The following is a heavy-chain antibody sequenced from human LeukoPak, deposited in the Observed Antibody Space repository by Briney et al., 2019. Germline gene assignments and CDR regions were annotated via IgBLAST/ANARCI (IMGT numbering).Heavy chain of an antibody. Sequence: GGSLRLSCAAFGFTFDDYGMSWVRQAPGKGLEWVSGINWNGGSTGYADSVKGRFTISRDNSKNTLYLQMNSLRAEDTAVYYCAKARWFGESSSVFWGQGTLVTVSS. CDR2: INWNGGST. J-gene: IGHJ4*02. CDR3: AKARWFGESSSVF. V-gene: IGHV3-20*04. CDR1: GFTFDDYG. D-gene: IGHD3-10*01.